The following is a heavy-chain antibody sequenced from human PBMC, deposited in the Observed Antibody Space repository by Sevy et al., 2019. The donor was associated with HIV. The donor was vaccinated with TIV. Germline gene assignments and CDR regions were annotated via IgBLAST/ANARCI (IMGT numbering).Heavy chain of an antibody. CDR1: GGTFSSYA. D-gene: IGHD3-22*01. CDR2: IIPIFGTA. V-gene: IGHV1-69*13. J-gene: IGHJ4*02. CDR3: ARGPRYYYDSSGYYLRY. Sequence: ASVKVSCKASGGTFSSYAISWVRQAPGQGLEWMGGIIPIFGTANYAQKFQGRVTITADESTSTVYMELSSLRSEDTAVYYCARGPRYYYDSSGYYLRYWGQGTLVTVSS.